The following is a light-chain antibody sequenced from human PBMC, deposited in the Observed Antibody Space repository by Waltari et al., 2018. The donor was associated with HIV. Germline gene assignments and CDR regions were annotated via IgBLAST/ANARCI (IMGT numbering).Light chain of an antibody. J-gene: IGLJ3*02. V-gene: IGLV2-11*01. CDR2: DGN. CDR3: CSYAGNYTLGV. Sequence: QSALTQPRSVSGSPGQSLTISCPGPSIDVGAYTYVSWYQQHPGKAPKLMIYDGNKRPSGVPDRFSGSKSGNTASLTISGLQAEDEADYYCCSYAGNYTLGVFGGGTKLTVL. CDR1: SIDVGAYTY.